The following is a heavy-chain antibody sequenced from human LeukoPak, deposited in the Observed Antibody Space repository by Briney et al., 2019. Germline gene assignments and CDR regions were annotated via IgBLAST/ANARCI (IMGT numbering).Heavy chain of an antibody. J-gene: IGHJ4*02. CDR1: GFTFSSYW. CDR3: ARYAADDYGDFDY. Sequence: GGSLRLSCAASGFTFSSYWMSWVRQAPGKGLEWVANIKQDGSEKYHVDSVKGRFTISRDNAKNSLYLQMNSLRAEDTAVYYCARYAADDYGDFDYWGQGTLVTVSS. V-gene: IGHV3-7*01. D-gene: IGHD4-17*01. CDR2: IKQDGSEK.